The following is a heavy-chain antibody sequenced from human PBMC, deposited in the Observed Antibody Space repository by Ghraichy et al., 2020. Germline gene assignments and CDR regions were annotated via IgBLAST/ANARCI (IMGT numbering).Heavy chain of an antibody. J-gene: IGHJ3*02. Sequence: SETLSLTCTVSGVSINSGIYFWSWVRQPSGEGLEWIGCISHSGATYYNPFLQSRVIISSDTSKNQFSLTLRSAIAANTAVYYCARYCGDYTENVVDIWVQGTLVTGSS. CDR3: ARYCGDYTENVVDI. CDR2: ISHSGAT. D-gene: IGHD4-17*01. CDR1: GVSINSGIYF. V-gene: IGHV4-30-4*01.